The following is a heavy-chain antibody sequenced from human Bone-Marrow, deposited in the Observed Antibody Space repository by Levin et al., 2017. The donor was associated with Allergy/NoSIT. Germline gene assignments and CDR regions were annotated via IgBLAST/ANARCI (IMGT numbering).Heavy chain of an antibody. CDR3: AKDFYGSGNYYTVATDV. V-gene: IGHV3-23*01. CDR2: IDGRGVDT. Sequence: PGGSLRLSCAASGFTFSNYAMTWVRQAPGKGLEWVSSIDGRGVDTYYPDSVKGRFTISRDNSKNTVYLQMNSLRVEDTAVYYCAKDFYGSGNYYTVATDVWGQGTTVTVSS. J-gene: IGHJ6*02. D-gene: IGHD3-10*01. CDR1: GFTFSNYA.